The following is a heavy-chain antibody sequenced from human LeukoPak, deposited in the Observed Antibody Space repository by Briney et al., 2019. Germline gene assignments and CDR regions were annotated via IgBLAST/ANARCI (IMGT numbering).Heavy chain of an antibody. CDR3: ARGTRYGDFVNYFDF. CDR2: IYYSGST. CDR1: GGSFSLYY. Sequence: SEALSLTCTVSGGSFSLYYWTWIRQPPGKGLEYIGYIYYSGSTNYNPSLKSRVTISVDTSNNEFSLKLSSVTAADTAVYYCARGTRYGDFVNYFDFWGQGALVTVSS. D-gene: IGHD4-17*01. V-gene: IGHV4-59*01. J-gene: IGHJ4*02.